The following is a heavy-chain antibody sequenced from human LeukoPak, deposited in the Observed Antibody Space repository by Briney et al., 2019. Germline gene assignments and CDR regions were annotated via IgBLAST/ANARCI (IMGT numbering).Heavy chain of an antibody. J-gene: IGHJ4*02. V-gene: IGHV4-34*01. D-gene: IGHD3-22*01. CDR2: INRSGST. CDR3: AGHEYAYYYDSPGYYYLPH. Sequence: SETLSLTCAIYGGSFSGSYWSWIRQPPGKGLEWIGEINRSGSTNYNPSLKSRVTISVDTSKNQFSLKLSSVTAADTAVFFCAGHEYAYYYDSPGYYYLPHWGQGTLVTVSS. CDR1: GGSFSGSY.